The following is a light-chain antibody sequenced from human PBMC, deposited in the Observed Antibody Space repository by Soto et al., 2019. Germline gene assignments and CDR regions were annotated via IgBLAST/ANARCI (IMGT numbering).Light chain of an antibody. V-gene: IGLV2-8*01. CDR3: SSYAGSNWYV. CDR2: EVN. CDR1: NSDVGGYNY. Sequence: QSVLTQPPSASGPPGQSVTISCTGTNSDVGGYNYVSWYQQYPGKAPKLIIYEVNERPSGVPDRFSGSKSGNTASLTVSGLQTAYDADYYCSSYAGSNWYVFGTGTKVTVL. J-gene: IGLJ1*01.